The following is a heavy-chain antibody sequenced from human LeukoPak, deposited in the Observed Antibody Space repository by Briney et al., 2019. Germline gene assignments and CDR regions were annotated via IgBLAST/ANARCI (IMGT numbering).Heavy chain of an antibody. CDR2: INQDGSEK. D-gene: IGHD1-1*01. J-gene: IGHJ3*02. V-gene: IGHV3-7*01. Sequence: GGSLRLSCVGSGFAISSSWMTWVRQVPGEGLEWVANINQDGSEKHYVDSVRGRFTISRDNARDSLYLQMNSLGDTAVYYCAREPGLGYAFDIWGQGTKVTVSS. CDR3: AREPGLGYAFDI. CDR1: GFAISSSW.